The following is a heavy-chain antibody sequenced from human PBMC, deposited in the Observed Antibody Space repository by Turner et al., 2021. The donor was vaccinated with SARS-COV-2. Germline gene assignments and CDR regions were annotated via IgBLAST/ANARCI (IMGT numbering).Heavy chain of an antibody. D-gene: IGHD3-16*01. J-gene: IGHJ4*02. CDR3: AGETWGRDPDY. V-gene: IGHV3-53*04. CDR1: GFTVSSNY. Sequence: EVQLVGSGGGLVQPGGSLRLSCAASGFTVSSNYMSWVRQGPGKGLEWASVIYSGGSTYSADSVKGSFTISRNNSKNTLYLKMNSLRAEDTAVYYCAGETWGRDPDYWGQGTLVTVSS. CDR2: IYSGGST.